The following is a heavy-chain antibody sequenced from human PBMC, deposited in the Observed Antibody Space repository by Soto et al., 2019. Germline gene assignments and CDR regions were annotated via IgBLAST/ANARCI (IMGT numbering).Heavy chain of an antibody. J-gene: IGHJ5*02. Sequence: QVQLQESGPGLVKPSQTLSLTCTVSGGSISSGGYYWSWIRQHPGKGLEWIGYIYYSGSTYYNPSLKSRVTISVDTSKNQYSLKLSSVTAADTAVYYCAREEGGGYDHRWFDPWGQGTLVTVSS. V-gene: IGHV4-31*03. CDR1: GGSISSGGYY. D-gene: IGHD5-12*01. CDR2: IYYSGST. CDR3: AREEGGGYDHRWFDP.